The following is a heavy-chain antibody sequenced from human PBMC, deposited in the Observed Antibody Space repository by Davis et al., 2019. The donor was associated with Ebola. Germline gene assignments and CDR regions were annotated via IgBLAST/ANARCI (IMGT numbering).Heavy chain of an antibody. CDR3: GRVDDI. CDR2: INHSGSA. D-gene: IGHD3-22*01. J-gene: IGHJ4*02. Sequence: MPSETLSLTCAVYGGSFNGFEWGWIRQPPGKGLEWIGEINHSGSANYSPSLKSRATLSIDTSKNQLSLKLTSVTAADTAAYYCGRVDDIWGQGTLVTVSS. CDR1: GGSFNGFE. V-gene: IGHV4-34*01.